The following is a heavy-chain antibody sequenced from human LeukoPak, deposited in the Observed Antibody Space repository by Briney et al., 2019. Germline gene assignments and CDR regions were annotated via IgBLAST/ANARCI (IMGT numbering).Heavy chain of an antibody. V-gene: IGHV4-61*02. Sequence: SQTLSLTCTVSGGSISSGSYYWSWIRQPTGKGLEWIGRIYTSGSTNYNPSLKSRVTISVDTSKNQFSLKLSSVTAADTAVYYCARLGDTGDRADAFDIWGQGTMVTVSS. D-gene: IGHD7-27*01. CDR2: IYTSGST. CDR3: ARLGDTGDRADAFDI. J-gene: IGHJ3*02. CDR1: GGSISSGSYY.